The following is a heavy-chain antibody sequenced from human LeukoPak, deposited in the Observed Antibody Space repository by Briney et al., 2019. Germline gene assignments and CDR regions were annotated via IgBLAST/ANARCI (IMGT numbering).Heavy chain of an antibody. CDR1: GFTFSSYS. CDR2: ISSSSSYI. D-gene: IGHD5-12*01. Sequence: GGSLRLSCAASGFTFSSYSMNWVRQAPGKGLEWVSSISSSSSYIYYADSVKGRFTISRDNAKNLLYLQMNSLRAEDTAVYYCARYLATSYYYYYMDVWGKGTTVTVSS. CDR3: ARYLATSYYYYYMDV. J-gene: IGHJ6*03. V-gene: IGHV3-21*01.